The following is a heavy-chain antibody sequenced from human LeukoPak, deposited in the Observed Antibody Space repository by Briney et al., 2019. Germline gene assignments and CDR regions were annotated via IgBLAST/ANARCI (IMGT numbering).Heavy chain of an antibody. CDR1: GGSFSGYY. D-gene: IGHD6-13*01. CDR2: INHSGST. CDR3: ARGRGAAAGDY. V-gene: IGHV4-34*01. J-gene: IGHJ4*02. Sequence: KPSQTLSLTCAVYGGSFSGYYWSWIRQPPGKGLEWIGEINHSGSTNYNPSLKSRVTISVDTSKNQFSLKLSSVTAADTAVYYCARGRGAAAGDYWGQGTLATVSS.